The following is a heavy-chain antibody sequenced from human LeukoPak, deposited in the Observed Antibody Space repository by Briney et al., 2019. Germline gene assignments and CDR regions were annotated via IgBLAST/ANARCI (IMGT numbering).Heavy chain of an antibody. Sequence: PGGSLRLSCAASGFTFSSYSMNWVRQAPGKGLEWVSSISSSSSYIYYADSVKGRFTISRDNAKNSLYLQMNSLRAEDTAVYYCARDIGASYYDSSGYPGPGWFDPWGQGTLVTVSS. J-gene: IGHJ5*02. V-gene: IGHV3-21*01. CDR1: GFTFSSYS. D-gene: IGHD3-22*01. CDR3: ARDIGASYYDSSGYPGPGWFDP. CDR2: ISSSSSYI.